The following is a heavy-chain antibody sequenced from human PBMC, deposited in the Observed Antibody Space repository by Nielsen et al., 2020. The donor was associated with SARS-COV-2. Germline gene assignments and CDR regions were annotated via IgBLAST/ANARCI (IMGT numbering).Heavy chain of an antibody. CDR1: GYTFTSYY. CDR2: INPSGGST. D-gene: IGHD5-12*01. V-gene: IGHV1-46*01. CDR3: ARDFWVATSGQTKPATKAYFDY. Sequence: ASVKVSCKASGYTFTSYYMHWVRQAPGQGLEWMGIINPSGGSTSYAQKFQGRVTITRDTSASTAYMELSSLRSEDTAVYYCARDFWVATSGQTKPATKAYFDYWGQGTLVTVSS. J-gene: IGHJ4*02.